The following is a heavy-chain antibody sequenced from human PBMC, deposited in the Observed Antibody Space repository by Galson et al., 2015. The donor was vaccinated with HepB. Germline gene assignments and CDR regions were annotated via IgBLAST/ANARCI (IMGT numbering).Heavy chain of an antibody. CDR2: ISYDGSNK. CDR3: AKEGRDIVVVPAASSDFDY. J-gene: IGHJ4*02. D-gene: IGHD2-2*01. Sequence: SLRLSCAASGFTFSSYGMHWVRQAPGKGLEWVAVISYDGSNKYYADSVKGRFTISRDNSKNTLYLQMNSLRAEDTAVYYCAKEGRDIVVVPAASSDFDYWGQGTLVTVSS. V-gene: IGHV3-30*18. CDR1: GFTFSSYG.